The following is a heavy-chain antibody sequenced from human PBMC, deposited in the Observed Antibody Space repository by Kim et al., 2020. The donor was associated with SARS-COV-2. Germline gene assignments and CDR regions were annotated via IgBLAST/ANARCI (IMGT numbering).Heavy chain of an antibody. V-gene: IGHV3-74*01. CDR1: GFTFSSYW. Sequence: GGSLRLSCAASGFTFSSYWMHWVRQAPGKGLVWVSRINSDGSSTSYADSVKGRFTISRDNAKNTLYLQMNSLRAEDTAVYYCARGVESGGGRWLQSYWYFDLWGRGTLVTVSS. J-gene: IGHJ2*01. CDR2: INSDGSST. CDR3: ARGVESGGGRWLQSYWYFDL. D-gene: IGHD1-26*01.